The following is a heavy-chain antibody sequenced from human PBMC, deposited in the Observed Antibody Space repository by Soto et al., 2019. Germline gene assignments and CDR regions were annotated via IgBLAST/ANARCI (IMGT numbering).Heavy chain of an antibody. CDR1: GGTFSSSA. CDR2: IIPIFGTA. J-gene: IGHJ6*04. D-gene: IGHD6-19*01. V-gene: IGHV1-69*01. Sequence: QVQLVQSGAEVKKPGYSVKVACKASGGTFSSSAISWVRQAHGQGLEWMGGIIPIFGTANYAQKFQGRVTLTADESTSTAYMELSSLRSEDTAVYYCARKKADDGMDVWGKGTTVTVSS. CDR3: ARKKADDGMDV.